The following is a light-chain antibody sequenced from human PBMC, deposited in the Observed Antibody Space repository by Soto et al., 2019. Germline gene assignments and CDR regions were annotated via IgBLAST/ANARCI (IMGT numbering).Light chain of an antibody. CDR2: EVN. J-gene: IGLJ3*02. Sequence: QAVVTQPTSASGSLGQSVTISCTGTSSDVGDYTYVSWYQQHPGKAPKFIIYEVNKRPSGVPDRFSGSKSGNTASLTVSGLQAEDEADYYCSSYAGNNKMVFGGGTKLTVL. V-gene: IGLV2-8*01. CDR1: SSDVGDYTY. CDR3: SSYAGNNKMV.